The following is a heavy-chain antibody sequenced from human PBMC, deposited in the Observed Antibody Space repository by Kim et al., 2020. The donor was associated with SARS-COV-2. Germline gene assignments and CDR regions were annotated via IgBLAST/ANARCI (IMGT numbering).Heavy chain of an antibody. J-gene: IGHJ5*02. Sequence: ASVKVSCKASGYTFTGYYMHWVRQAPGQGLEWMGRITPNSGGTNYAQKFQGRVTMTRDTSISTAYMELSRLRSDDTAVYYCARGRRITMSGGGNWFDPWGQGTLVTVSS. D-gene: IGHD3-22*01. CDR2: ITPNSGGT. CDR1: GYTFTGYY. V-gene: IGHV1-2*06. CDR3: ARGRRITMSGGGNWFDP.